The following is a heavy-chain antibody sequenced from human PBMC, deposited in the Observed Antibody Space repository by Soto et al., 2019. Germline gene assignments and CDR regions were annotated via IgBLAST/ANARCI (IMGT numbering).Heavy chain of an antibody. D-gene: IGHD6-19*01. CDR1: GFSFNNAW. J-gene: IGHJ4*02. Sequence: EVQLVESGGDLVEPGGSLRLSCAASGFSFNNAWMNWVRQAPGKGLEWVGGIRSKSDGGATAYSAPVKGRFTLSRDETKDTLFLQMNSLKTEDTGVYYCSAGQGVGWTSGFDFWGQGTLVTVSS. V-gene: IGHV3-15*07. CDR2: IRSKSDGGAT. CDR3: SAGQGVGWTSGFDF.